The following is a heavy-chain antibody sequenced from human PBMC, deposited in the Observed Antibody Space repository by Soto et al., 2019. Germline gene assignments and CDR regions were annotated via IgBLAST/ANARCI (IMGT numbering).Heavy chain of an antibody. J-gene: IGHJ4*02. CDR1: GYTFSSYC. Sequence: GGSLRLSCAASGYTFSSYCMSWVRQMPGKGLEWVSSISSSSSYIYYTASLKGRFTISSDNAKNTLYLQMNSLRAVDTAVYYWASRDTLGGRHYWGQGTLVTVSS. CDR3: ASRDTLGGRHY. V-gene: IGHV3-21*01. D-gene: IGHD5-18*01. CDR2: ISSSSSYI.